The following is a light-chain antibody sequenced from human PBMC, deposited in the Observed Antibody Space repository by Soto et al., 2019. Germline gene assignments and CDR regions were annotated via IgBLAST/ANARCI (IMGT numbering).Light chain of an antibody. V-gene: IGLV4-69*01. CDR1: SGHSSYA. Sequence: QPVLTQSPSASASLGASVKLTCTVSSGHSSYAIAWHQQQPEKGPRFLMKLNSDGSHRKGDGIPDRFSGSSSGAERYLTISSLQSEDEADYYCQNWGTGITVFGGGTKLTVL. J-gene: IGLJ2*01. CDR2: LNSDGSH. CDR3: QNWGTGITV.